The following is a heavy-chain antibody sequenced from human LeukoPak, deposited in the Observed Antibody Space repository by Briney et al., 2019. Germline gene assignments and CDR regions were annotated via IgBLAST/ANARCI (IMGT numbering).Heavy chain of an antibody. CDR2: TSHDEGNK. D-gene: IGHD3-10*01. V-gene: IGHV3-30-3*01. J-gene: IGHJ4*02. CDR1: GFTFSNSP. CDR3: AKDEFGTFDY. Sequence: PGRSLRLSCAASGFTFSNSPMHWVRQALGKGLEWVAVTSHDEGNKYYADSVKGRFTISRDNSKNTLYLQMNSLRAEDTAVYYCAKDEFGTFDYWGQGTLVTVSS.